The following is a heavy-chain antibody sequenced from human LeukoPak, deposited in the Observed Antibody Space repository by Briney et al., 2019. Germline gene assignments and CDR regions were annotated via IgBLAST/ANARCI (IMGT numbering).Heavy chain of an antibody. Sequence: PSETLSLTCTVSGGSISTTSYYWGWIRQPPGTGLECIGNIYYSGSTYYNPSLKSRVTISVDTSKNQFSLKLTSVTAADTAVYYCARHFRRSGLTTAGYYYYYMDLWGTGTTVTISS. CDR2: IYYSGST. D-gene: IGHD3-3*02. V-gene: IGHV4-39*07. J-gene: IGHJ6*03. CDR3: ARHFRRSGLTTAGYYYYYMDL. CDR1: GGSISTTSYY.